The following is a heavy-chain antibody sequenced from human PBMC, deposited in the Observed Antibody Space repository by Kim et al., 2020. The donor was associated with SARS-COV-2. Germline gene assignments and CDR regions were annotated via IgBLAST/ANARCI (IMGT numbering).Heavy chain of an antibody. Sequence: NPAFTSRGPISVDTSKNQFSLKLSSVTAADTTVYYCAREGRLRYFDYDYWGQGTLVTVSS. CDR3: AREGRLRYFDYDY. J-gene: IGHJ4*02. D-gene: IGHD3-9*01. V-gene: IGHV4-59*01.